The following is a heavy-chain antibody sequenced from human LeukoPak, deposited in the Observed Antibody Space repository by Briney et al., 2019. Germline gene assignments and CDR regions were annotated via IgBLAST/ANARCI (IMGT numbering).Heavy chain of an antibody. V-gene: IGHV4-59*01. CDR2: ISYSGST. D-gene: IGHD2-8*02. Sequence: SETLSLTCTVSGGSISNYFWSWIRQPPDKGLEFIGYISYSGSTKYDPSLKSRLTMSVDTAKNQFSLKLTSVTAADTAVYYCARDKHSASYTGGRYYPYYFDSWGQGTLVTVSS. CDR1: GGSISNYF. J-gene: IGHJ4*02. CDR3: ARDKHSASYTGGRYYPYYFDS.